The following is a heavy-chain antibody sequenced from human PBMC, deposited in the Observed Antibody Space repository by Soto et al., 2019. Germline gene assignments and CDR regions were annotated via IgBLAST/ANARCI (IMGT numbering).Heavy chain of an antibody. Sequence: EVQLVESGGGLVQPGGSLRLSCAASGFTFSSYWMSWVRQAPGKGLEWVASIKEDANEKYYVDSVKGRFSISRDNAKNSLHLQMDSLRADDTAEYYCTRGRSSDYWGQGILVSVSS. CDR3: TRGRSSDY. J-gene: IGHJ4*02. V-gene: IGHV3-7*03. D-gene: IGHD6-6*01. CDR2: IKEDANEK. CDR1: GFTFSSYW.